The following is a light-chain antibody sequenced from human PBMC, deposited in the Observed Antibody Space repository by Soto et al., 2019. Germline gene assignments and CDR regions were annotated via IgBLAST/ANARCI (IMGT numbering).Light chain of an antibody. Sequence: EIVMTQSPATLSVSPGERATLSCGASQSVSTNLAWYQQKPGQPPRLLIHGTSTRATGIPARFSGSGSGTEFTLTISSLQSEDFAVYYCQQCDYWPRTFGQGTKVEIK. CDR3: QQCDYWPRT. CDR2: GTS. J-gene: IGKJ1*01. V-gene: IGKV3-15*01. CDR1: QSVSTN.